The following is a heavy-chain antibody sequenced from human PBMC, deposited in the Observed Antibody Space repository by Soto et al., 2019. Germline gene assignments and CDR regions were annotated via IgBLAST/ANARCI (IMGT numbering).Heavy chain of an antibody. CDR3: AKGIVLMVYAIGGFDY. V-gene: IGHV3-23*01. CDR2: ISGSGGST. J-gene: IGHJ4*02. CDR1: GFTFSNYA. D-gene: IGHD2-8*01. Sequence: EVQLLESGGGLVQPGGSLRLSCAASGFTFSNYAMSWVRQAPGKGLEWVSAISGSGGSTDYADPVKGRFTISRDNSKNTLYLQMNSLRAEDTAVYYCAKGIVLMVYAIGGFDYWGQGTLVTVSS.